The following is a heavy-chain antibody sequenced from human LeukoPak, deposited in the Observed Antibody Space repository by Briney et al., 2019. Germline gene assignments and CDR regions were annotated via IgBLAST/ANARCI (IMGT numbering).Heavy chain of an antibody. CDR3: ATAGWYSFDY. J-gene: IGHJ4*02. Sequence: ASVKVSCKASGYTFTSYYMHWVRQAPGQGLEWMGIINPSGGSTSYAQKFQGRVTMTEDTSTDTAYMELSSLRSEDTAVYYCATAGWYSFDYWGQGTLVTVSS. CDR2: INPSGGST. CDR1: GYTFTSYY. V-gene: IGHV1-46*01. D-gene: IGHD6-19*01.